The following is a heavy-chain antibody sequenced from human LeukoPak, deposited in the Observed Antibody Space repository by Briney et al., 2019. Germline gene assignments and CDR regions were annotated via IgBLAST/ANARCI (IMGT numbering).Heavy chain of an antibody. CDR1: GVSISSSNYY. J-gene: IGHJ2*01. V-gene: IGHV4-39*01. CDR3: ARVSKYFGSGSHWYFDL. CDR2: INYGGTT. Sequence: PSETLSLTCTVSGVSISSSNYYWSWIRQPPGRELEWIASINYGGTTYYNPSLKSRVTISVDTSKSQFSLKLSSVTAADTAVYYCARVSKYFGSGSHWYFDLWGRGTLVTVSS. D-gene: IGHD3-10*01.